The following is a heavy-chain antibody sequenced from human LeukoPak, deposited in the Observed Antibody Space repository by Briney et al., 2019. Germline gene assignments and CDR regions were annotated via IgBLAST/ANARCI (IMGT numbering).Heavy chain of an antibody. CDR2: IKHSGSI. CDR1: GGSFSGYY. V-gene: IGHV4-34*01. J-gene: IGHJ4*02. Sequence: SETLSLTCAVYGGSFSGYYWSWIRQPPGKGLEWIGEIKHSGSINYNPSLKSRVTISVDTSKNQFSLKLSSVTAADTAVYYCARLAICSGGSCYLSFDYWGQGTLVTVSS. D-gene: IGHD2-15*01. CDR3: ARLAICSGGSCYLSFDY.